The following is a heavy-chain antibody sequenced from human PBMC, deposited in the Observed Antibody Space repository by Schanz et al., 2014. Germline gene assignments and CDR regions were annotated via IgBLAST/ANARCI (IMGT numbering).Heavy chain of an antibody. CDR2: ISYDGNNQ. D-gene: IGHD6-19*01. CDR3: AKDLPAVAVAPLMTGLYDS. V-gene: IGHV3-30*04. Sequence: QLQLVESGGGVVQPGRSLRLSCAASGFPFRSYVMHWVRQAPGKGLEWVAFISYDGNNQYYADSVKGRFTISRENSKNTLHLQMNSLRAEDTAVYHCAKDLPAVAVAPLMTGLYDSWGQGTLVTVSS. J-gene: IGHJ4*02. CDR1: GFPFRSYV.